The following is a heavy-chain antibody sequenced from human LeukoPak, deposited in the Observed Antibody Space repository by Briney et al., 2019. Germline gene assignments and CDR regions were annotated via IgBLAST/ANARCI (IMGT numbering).Heavy chain of an antibody. CDR2: IRYDGSNK. V-gene: IGHV3-30*02. CDR1: GFTFSSYG. Sequence: GGSLRLSCAASGFTFSSYGMHWVRQAPGRGLEWVAFIRYDGSNKYYADSVKGRFTISRDNSKNTLYLQMNSLRAEGTAVYYCAKLMGYCSSASCYDYWGQGTLVTVSS. J-gene: IGHJ4*02. CDR3: AKLMGYCSSASCYDY. D-gene: IGHD2-2*01.